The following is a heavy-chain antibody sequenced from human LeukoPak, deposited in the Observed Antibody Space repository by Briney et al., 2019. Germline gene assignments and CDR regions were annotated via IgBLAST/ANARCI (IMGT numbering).Heavy chain of an antibody. CDR3: ARDGGLYDSSGYYWIDY. V-gene: IGHV1-69*13. D-gene: IGHD3-22*01. CDR2: IIPIFGTA. Sequence: SVKVSCKASGGTFSSYAISWVRQAPGQGLEWMGGIIPIFGTANYAQKFQGRVTITADESTSTAYMELGSLRSEDTAVYYCARDGGLYDSSGYYWIDYWGQGTLVTVSS. CDR1: GGTFSSYA. J-gene: IGHJ4*02.